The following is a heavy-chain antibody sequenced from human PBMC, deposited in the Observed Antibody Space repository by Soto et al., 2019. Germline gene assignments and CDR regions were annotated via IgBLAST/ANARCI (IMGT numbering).Heavy chain of an antibody. V-gene: IGHV1-69*12. CDR1: GGTFKTYA. D-gene: IGHD1-1*01. CDR2: IIPLFGSA. CDR3: ARETGTLYFYYYGMDV. J-gene: IGHJ6*02. Sequence: QVQLVQSGAEVKRPGSSVRVSCKASGGTFKTYAITWVRQAPGRGLEWMGGIIPLFGSANYSQNFQGRVTITADESTNTAYMELTSLRSEDTAVYYCARETGTLYFYYYGMDVWGQRTTVTVSS.